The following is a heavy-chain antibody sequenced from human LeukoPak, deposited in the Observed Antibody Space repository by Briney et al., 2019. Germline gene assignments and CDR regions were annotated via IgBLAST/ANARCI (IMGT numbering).Heavy chain of an antibody. D-gene: IGHD4-17*01. CDR1: GFSFTFTKNW. CDR3: ARHLATVTASRQYYYYGMDV. J-gene: IGHJ6*02. CDR2: IYPVDSDI. V-gene: IGHV5-51*01. Sequence: PGGSLKISCKASGFSFTFTKNWIGWVRQVPGKGLEWMGIIYPVDSDIRYNPSFQGQVTISVDKSISTTYLQWSSLKASDTAIYYCARHLATVTASRQYYYYGMDVWGQGTTVTVSS.